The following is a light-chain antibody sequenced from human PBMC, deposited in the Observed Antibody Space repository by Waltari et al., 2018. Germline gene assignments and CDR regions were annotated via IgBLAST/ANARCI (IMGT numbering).Light chain of an antibody. CDR1: QSLLHSNGYHY. CDR3: MQALETPYT. CDR2: MAS. V-gene: IGKV2-28*01. J-gene: IGKJ2*01. Sequence: DIVLTQPQLSLPVTPGEPASISCRSSQSLLHSNGYHYLDWYLQRPGQSPQLLIFMASSRPSGVPVRFTGSGSGTDFTLKISRVEADDVGVFYCMQALETPYTFGQGTKLEIK.